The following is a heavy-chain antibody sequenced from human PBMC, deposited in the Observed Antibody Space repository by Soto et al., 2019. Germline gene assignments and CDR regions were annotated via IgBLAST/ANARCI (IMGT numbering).Heavy chain of an antibody. D-gene: IGHD3-9*01. CDR1: GSTFTDYY. Sequence: QVQLVQSGAEVKKPGASVKVSCKASGSTFTDYYMNWVRQAPGQGLEWMGWLNPNNGVTNYAQKFQGRVTMTRDTATSTAYMDMSRVRTDVTALCYCARGVLTVANWFEPWGQGTQVTVSS. CDR2: LNPNNGVT. J-gene: IGHJ5*02. CDR3: ARGVLTVANWFEP. V-gene: IGHV1-2*02.